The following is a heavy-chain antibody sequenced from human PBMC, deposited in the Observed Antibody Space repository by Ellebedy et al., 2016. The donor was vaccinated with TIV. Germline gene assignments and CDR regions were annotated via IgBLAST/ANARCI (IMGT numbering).Heavy chain of an antibody. V-gene: IGHV1-46*01. CDR3: ATISTETTMTFDY. CDR1: GYTFTNYY. D-gene: IGHD4-17*01. Sequence: AASVKVSCKASGYTFTNYYMHWARQAPGQGLEWMGIINPSGGSTSYAQKFQGRVTMTRDTSTSTVYMELSSLRSEDTAVYYCATISTETTMTFDYWGQGTLVTVSS. J-gene: IGHJ4*02. CDR2: INPSGGST.